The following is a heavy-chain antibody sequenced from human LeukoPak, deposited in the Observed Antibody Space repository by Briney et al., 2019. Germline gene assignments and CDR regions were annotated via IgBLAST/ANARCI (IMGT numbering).Heavy chain of an antibody. CDR2: IADAGT. CDR1: GFTFNDFA. J-gene: IGHJ3*01. Sequence: GGSLRLSCAASGFTFNDFAMTWVRQAPGKGLEWVSTIADAGTYYADSVKGRFIISRDNSKNMLYLQLNSLRADDTAMYYCARILGSFDVRGHGTMVTVSS. V-gene: IGHV3-23*01. D-gene: IGHD3-3*01. CDR3: ARILGSFDV.